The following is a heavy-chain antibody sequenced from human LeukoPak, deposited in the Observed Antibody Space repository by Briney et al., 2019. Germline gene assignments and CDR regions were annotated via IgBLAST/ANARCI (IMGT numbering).Heavy chain of an antibody. CDR2: VYSGDRT. D-gene: IGHD3-9*01. J-gene: IGHJ6*02. Sequence: GGSLRLSCAPSGFTVNSNYMSWVRQAPGKGLEWVSVVYSGDRTYYADSVKGRFTISRDDSTNTLYLLMNSLRAEDTAVYYCARGRERSYYDILTGYYSNYYGMDVWGQGTTVTVSS. CDR3: ARGRERSYYDILTGYYSNYYGMDV. V-gene: IGHV3-66*01. CDR1: GFTVNSNY.